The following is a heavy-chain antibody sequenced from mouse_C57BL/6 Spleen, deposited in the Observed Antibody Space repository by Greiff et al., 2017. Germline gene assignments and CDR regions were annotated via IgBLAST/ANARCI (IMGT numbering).Heavy chain of an antibody. CDR3: ARSYDYGGVYFDY. CDR2: INPSSGYT. Sequence: VQLQQSGAALAKPGASVKLSCQASGYHFTSYWMHWVKQRPGQGLEWIGYINPSSGYTKYNQKFKDKSTLTADKSSSTAYMQLSSLTDEDSSVYYCARSYDYGGVYFDYWGQGTTLTVAA. D-gene: IGHD2-4*01. J-gene: IGHJ2*01. CDR1: GYHFTSYW. V-gene: IGHV1-7*01.